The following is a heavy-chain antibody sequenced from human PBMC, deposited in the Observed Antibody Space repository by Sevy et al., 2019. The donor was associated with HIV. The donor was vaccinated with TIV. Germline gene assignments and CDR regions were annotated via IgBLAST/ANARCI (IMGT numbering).Heavy chain of an antibody. CDR3: ASSSWIAVSGKFDS. J-gene: IGHJ4*02. D-gene: IGHD6-19*01. V-gene: IGHV3-53*01. CDR2: IYNGGST. Sequence: GGSLRLSCAASDFTVRSNYMSWVRQAPGKGLEWVSVIYNGGSTYYADSVKGRFTISRDNSKNTLYLQMNSLRAEDTAVYYSASSSWIAVSGKFDSWGQGTLVTVSS. CDR1: DFTVRSNY.